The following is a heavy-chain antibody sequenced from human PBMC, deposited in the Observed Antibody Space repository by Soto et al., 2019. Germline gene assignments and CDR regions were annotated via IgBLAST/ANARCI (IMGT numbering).Heavy chain of an antibody. V-gene: IGHV4-4*07. CDR3: ESLDHSSKLVPCYYGFDV. Sequence: PSGTLCLTCTASGGPISSYYWSWIRQPAGKGLEWIGRIYASGSTNYNPSLKSRVTMSVDTSKNQFSLKLNSVTAADTAVYYCESLDHSSKLVPCYYGFDVWGQGTTVTVYS. CDR1: GGPISSYY. CDR2: IYASGST. J-gene: IGHJ6*02. D-gene: IGHD4-4*01.